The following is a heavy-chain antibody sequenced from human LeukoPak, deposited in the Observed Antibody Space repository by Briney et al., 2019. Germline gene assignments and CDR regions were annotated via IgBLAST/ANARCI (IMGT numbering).Heavy chain of an antibody. CDR1: GFTVTTNY. V-gene: IGHV3-66*01. J-gene: IGHJ6*02. D-gene: IGHD2-15*01. Sequence: GGSLRLSCAASGFTVTTNYMSWVRQAPGKGLEWVSLLYDGGSTFYAASVKGRFTISRDNAKNSLYLQMNSLRAEDTAVYYCAREGYCSGGSCYNGMDVWGQGTTVTVSS. CDR2: LYDGGST. CDR3: AREGYCSGGSCYNGMDV.